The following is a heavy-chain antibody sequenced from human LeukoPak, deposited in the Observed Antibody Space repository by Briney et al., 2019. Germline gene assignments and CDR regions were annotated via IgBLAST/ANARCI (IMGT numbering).Heavy chain of an antibody. V-gene: IGHV3-23*01. D-gene: IGHD2-2*01. CDR3: AKDTPIVVVPAFDY. CDR1: GFTFSSYD. J-gene: IGHJ4*02. Sequence: QAGGSLRLSCAASGFTFSSYDMSWVRQAPGKGLEWVSAISGSGGSTYYADSVKGRFTISRDNSKNTLYLQMNSLRAEDTAVYYCAKDTPIVVVPAFDYWGQGTLVTVSS. CDR2: ISGSGGST.